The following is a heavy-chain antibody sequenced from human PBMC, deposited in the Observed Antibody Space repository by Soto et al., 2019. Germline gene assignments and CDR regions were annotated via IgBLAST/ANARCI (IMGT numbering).Heavy chain of an antibody. V-gene: IGHV1-8*01. CDR3: ARVDIVVVPAAMWGYYYYYYMDV. CDR1: GYTFTSYD. J-gene: IGHJ6*03. Sequence: ASVKVSCKASGYTFTSYDINWVRQATGQGLEWMGWMNPNSGNTGYAQKFQGRVTMTRNTSISTAYMELSSLRSEDTAVYYCARVDIVVVPAAMWGYYYYYYMDVWGKGTTVTVSS. D-gene: IGHD2-2*03. CDR2: MNPNSGNT.